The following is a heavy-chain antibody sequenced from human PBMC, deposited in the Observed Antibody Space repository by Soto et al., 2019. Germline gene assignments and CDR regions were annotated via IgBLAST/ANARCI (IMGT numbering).Heavy chain of an antibody. CDR3: ARPDFGDYWYFDL. J-gene: IGHJ2*01. V-gene: IGHV1-69*08. D-gene: IGHD4-17*01. CDR2: IIPALGTA. CDR1: GGTFSSHT. Sequence: QDQLVQSGAEVKKPGSSVKVSSKASGGTFSSHTFSWVRQAPGQGREWMGRIIPALGTATYAQKFQGRVTITADESATTVYMELNSLRSEDTAVYYCARPDFGDYWYFDLWGRGTLVTVSS.